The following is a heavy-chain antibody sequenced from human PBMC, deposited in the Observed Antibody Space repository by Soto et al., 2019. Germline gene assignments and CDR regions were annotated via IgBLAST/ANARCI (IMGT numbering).Heavy chain of an antibody. V-gene: IGHV4-59*01. CDR3: ARAEYQLLHPYYYGMDV. CDR1: GGSISSYY. D-gene: IGHD2-2*01. Sequence: QVQLQESGPGLVKPSETLSLTCTVSGGSISSYYWSWIRQSPGKGLEWIGYIHYSGSTKSNPSLKSGVTISVDTSRNQVSLKLSSVTAADSTVYFCARAEYQLLHPYYYGMDVWGQGTTVTVSS. J-gene: IGHJ6*02. CDR2: IHYSGST.